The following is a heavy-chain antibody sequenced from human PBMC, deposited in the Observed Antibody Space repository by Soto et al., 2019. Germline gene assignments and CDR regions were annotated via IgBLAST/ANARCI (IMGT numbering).Heavy chain of an antibody. CDR1: GYTLTSYA. V-gene: IGHV1-3*01. J-gene: IGHJ5*02. Sequence: ASVKVSCKASGYTLTSYAMHWVRQAPGQRLEWMGWINAGNGNTKYSQKFQGRVTITRDTSASTAYMELSSLRSEDTAVYYCARDVRSITIFGVVMSGLDPWGQGTLVTVSS. CDR2: INAGNGNT. CDR3: ARDVRSITIFGVVMSGLDP. D-gene: IGHD3-3*01.